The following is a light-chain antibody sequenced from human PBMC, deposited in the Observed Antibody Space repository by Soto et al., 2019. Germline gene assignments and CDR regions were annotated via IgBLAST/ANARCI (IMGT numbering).Light chain of an antibody. J-gene: IGKJ3*01. V-gene: IGKV1-39*01. Sequence: GGRVTITCRASHNIDTFLNWYQQEPGKAPKLLIYAASILQGGVPSRFSASGSGTDFTLTISSLQPEDFATYFCQQCYSSRTFGPGTKVDIK. CDR2: AAS. CDR3: QQCYSSRT. CDR1: HNIDTF.